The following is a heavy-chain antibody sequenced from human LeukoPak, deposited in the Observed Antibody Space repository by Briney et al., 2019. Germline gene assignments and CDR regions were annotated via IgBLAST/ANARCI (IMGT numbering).Heavy chain of an antibody. J-gene: IGHJ6*03. CDR1: GFPFDTYT. CDR3: AREIVSMVSFMDV. CDR2: ISSRGAYI. V-gene: IGHV3-21*01. Sequence: GGSLRLSCAASGFPFDTYTMTWVRQTPGKGLEWVSSISSRGAYIYHADSLKGRLTISRDNAKNSLYLQMNSLRAEDTAVYYCAREIVSMVSFMDVWGKGTTVTVSS. D-gene: IGHD5-18*01.